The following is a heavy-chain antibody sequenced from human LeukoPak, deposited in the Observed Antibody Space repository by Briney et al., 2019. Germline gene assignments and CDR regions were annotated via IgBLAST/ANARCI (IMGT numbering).Heavy chain of an antibody. CDR2: ISGSGGSI. CDR3: ASLDDFDSSDYGDY. CDR1: GFTFNNYA. V-gene: IGHV3-23*01. Sequence: GGSLRLSCAASGFTFNNYAMSWVRQAPGKGLEWVSAISGSGGSIYYADSVKGRFTISGDNSKNTLYLQMNSLRAEDTALCYCASLDDFDSSDYGDYWGQGTLVTVSS. J-gene: IGHJ4*02. D-gene: IGHD3-22*01.